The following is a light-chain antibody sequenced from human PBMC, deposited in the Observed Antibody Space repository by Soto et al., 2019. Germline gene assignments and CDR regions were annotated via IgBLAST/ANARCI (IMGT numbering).Light chain of an antibody. CDR3: SLYTSSSTYV. CDR2: EVS. J-gene: IGLJ1*01. V-gene: IGLV2-14*01. Sequence: QSALTQPASVSGSPGQSITISCTGSSSDIGGYNYVSWYQQHPDKAPKLMIYEVSNRPSGVPDRFSGSKSGNTASLTISGLQAEDEADYYCSLYTSSSTYVFGTGTKLTVL. CDR1: SSDIGGYNY.